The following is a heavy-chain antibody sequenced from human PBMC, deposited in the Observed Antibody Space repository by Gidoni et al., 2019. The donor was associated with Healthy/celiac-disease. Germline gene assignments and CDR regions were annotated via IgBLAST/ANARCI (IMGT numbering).Heavy chain of an antibody. Sequence: QVQLVESGGGVVQPGRSRRLSCAASGFTFSSYGMHWVRQAPGKGLEWVAVIWYDGSNKYYADSVKGRFTISRDNSKNTLYLQMNSLRAEDTAVYYCARTHQYIDSSGYPYGAFDIWGQGTMVTVSS. CDR3: ARTHQYIDSSGYPYGAFDI. D-gene: IGHD3-22*01. CDR1: GFTFSSYG. CDR2: IWYDGSNK. J-gene: IGHJ3*02. V-gene: IGHV3-33*01.